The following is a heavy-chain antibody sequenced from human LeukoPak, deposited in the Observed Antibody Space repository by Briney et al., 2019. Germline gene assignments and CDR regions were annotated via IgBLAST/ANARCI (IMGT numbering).Heavy chain of an antibody. CDR2: IRYDGSNK. CDR3: AXEGXLWFGELFLDY. J-gene: IGHJ4*02. V-gene: IGHV3-30*02. CDR1: GFTFSSYG. Sequence: PGGSLRLSCAASGFTFSSYGMHWVRQAPGKGLEWVAFIRYDGSNKYYADSVKGRFTISRDNSKNTLYLQVNSLRAEDTAVYYXAXEGXLWFGELFLDYWGQGTLVTVSS. D-gene: IGHD3-10*01.